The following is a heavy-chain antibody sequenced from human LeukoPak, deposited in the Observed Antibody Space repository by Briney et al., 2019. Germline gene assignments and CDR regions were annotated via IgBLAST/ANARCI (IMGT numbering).Heavy chain of an antibody. CDR1: GGSFSGYY. Sequence: SETLSLTCAVYGGSFSGYYWSWIRQPPGKGLEWIGEINHSGSTNYNPSLKSRVTISVDTSKNQFSLKLSSVIGADTAVYYCARHSTFDYWGQGTLVTVSS. J-gene: IGHJ4*02. CDR3: ARHSTFDY. V-gene: IGHV4-34*01. CDR2: INHSGST.